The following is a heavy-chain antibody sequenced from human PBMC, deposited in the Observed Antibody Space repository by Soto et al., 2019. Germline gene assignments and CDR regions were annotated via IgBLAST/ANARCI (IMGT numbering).Heavy chain of an antibody. J-gene: IGHJ5*02. CDR1: GYTFTSYG. CDR3: ARGGLYCSSTSCHGENWFDP. V-gene: IGHV1-18*01. CDR2: ISAYNGNT. Sequence: ASVKVSCKASGYTFTSYGISWVRQAPGQGLEWMGWISAYNGNTNYAQKLQGRVTMTTDTSTSTAYMELRSLRSDDTAVYYCARGGLYCSSTSCHGENWFDPWGQGTLVTVSS. D-gene: IGHD2-2*01.